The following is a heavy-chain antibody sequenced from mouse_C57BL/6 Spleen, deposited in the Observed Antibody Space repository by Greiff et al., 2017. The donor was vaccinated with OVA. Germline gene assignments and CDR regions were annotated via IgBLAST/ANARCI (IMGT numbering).Heavy chain of an antibody. CDR1: GFTFSSYT. CDR3: ARHWDDGYYYFDY. D-gene: IGHD2-3*01. CDR2: ISGGGGNT. J-gene: IGHJ2*01. V-gene: IGHV5-9*01. Sequence: EVHLVESGGGLVKPGGSLKLSCAASGFTFSSYTMSWVRQTPEKRLEWVATISGGGGNTYYPDSVKGRFTISRDHAKNPLYLQMSSLRSEDTALDYCARHWDDGYYYFDYWGQGTTLTVSS.